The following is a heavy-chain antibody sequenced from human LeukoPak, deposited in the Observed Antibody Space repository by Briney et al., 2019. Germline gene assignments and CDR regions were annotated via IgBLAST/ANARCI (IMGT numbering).Heavy chain of an antibody. CDR1: GFTFSSYG. CDR3: TTSSIVVVTTIQNY. V-gene: IGHV3-33*01. J-gene: IGHJ4*02. D-gene: IGHD2-21*02. CDR2: IWYDGSNK. Sequence: GGSLRLSCAASGFTFSSYGMHWVRQAPGKGLEWVAVIWYDGSNKYYADSVKGRFTISRDNSKNTLYLQMNSLRAEDTAVYYCTTSSIVVVTTIQNYWGQGTLVTVSS.